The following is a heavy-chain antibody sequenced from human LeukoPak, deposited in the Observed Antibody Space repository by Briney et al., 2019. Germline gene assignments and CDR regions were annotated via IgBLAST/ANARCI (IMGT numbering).Heavy chain of an antibody. CDR2: INPNSGGT. CDR3: ARGLRGTMVRGVALY. Sequence: ASVKVSCKASGYTFTGYYMHWVRQAPGQGLEWMGWINPNSGGTNYAQKFQGRVTMTRDTSISTAYMELSRPRSDDTAVYYCARGLRGTMVRGVALYWGQGTLVTVSS. D-gene: IGHD3-10*01. CDR1: GYTFTGYY. J-gene: IGHJ4*02. V-gene: IGHV1-2*02.